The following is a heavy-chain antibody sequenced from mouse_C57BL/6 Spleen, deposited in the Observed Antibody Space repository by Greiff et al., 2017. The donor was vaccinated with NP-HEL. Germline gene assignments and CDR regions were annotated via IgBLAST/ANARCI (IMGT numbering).Heavy chain of an antibody. CDR3: TRDRGYGYDGFDY. D-gene: IGHD2-2*01. CDR1: GFTFSSYA. V-gene: IGHV5-9-1*02. CDR2: ISSGGDYI. Sequence: EVKLMESGEGLVKPGGSLKLSCAASGFTFSSYAMSWVRQTPEKRLEWVAYISSGGDYIYYADTVKGRFTISRDNARNTLYLQMSSLKSEDTAMYYCTRDRGYGYDGFDYWGQGTTLTVSS. J-gene: IGHJ2*01.